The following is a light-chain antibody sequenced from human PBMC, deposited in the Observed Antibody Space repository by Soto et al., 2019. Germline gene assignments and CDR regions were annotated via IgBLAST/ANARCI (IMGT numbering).Light chain of an antibody. CDR1: QSISSY. V-gene: IGKV1-39*01. CDR3: QQSYSTPHA. Sequence: DIQMTQSPSSLSASVGDRVTITCRASQSISSYLNWYQQKPGKAPKLLIYAAASLQSGGPSRFSGSGSGTDFTLPIISLQPEDFATYYCQQSYSTPHAFGGGNKVEIK. J-gene: IGKJ4*01. CDR2: AAA.